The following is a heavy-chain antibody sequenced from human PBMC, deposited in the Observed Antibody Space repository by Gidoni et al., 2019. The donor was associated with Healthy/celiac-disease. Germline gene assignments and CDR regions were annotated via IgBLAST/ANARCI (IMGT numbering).Heavy chain of an antibody. J-gene: IGHJ5*02. D-gene: IGHD2-15*01. Sequence: QLQLQESGPGLVKPSETLSLTCTVSGGPISSSSYYWGWIRQPPGKGLEWIGSIYYSGSTYYNPSLKSRVTISVDTSKNQFSLKLSSVTAADTAVYYCARPGRDGSINWFDPWGQGTLVTVSS. CDR3: ARPGRDGSINWFDP. V-gene: IGHV4-39*01. CDR1: GGPISSSSYY. CDR2: IYYSGST.